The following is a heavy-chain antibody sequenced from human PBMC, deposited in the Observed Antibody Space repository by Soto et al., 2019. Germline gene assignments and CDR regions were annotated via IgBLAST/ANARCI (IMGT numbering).Heavy chain of an antibody. CDR3: ARDSLLTTVTYRYWYFDL. CDR2: ISSSGSTI. J-gene: IGHJ2*01. CDR1: GFTFSDYY. D-gene: IGHD4-4*01. V-gene: IGHV3-11*01. Sequence: LGGSLRLSCAASGFTFSDYYMSWIRQAPGKGLEWVSYISSSGSTIYYADSVKGRFTISRHNAKNTLYLQMNSLRAEDTAVYYCARDSLLTTVTYRYWYFDLWGRGTLLTVSS.